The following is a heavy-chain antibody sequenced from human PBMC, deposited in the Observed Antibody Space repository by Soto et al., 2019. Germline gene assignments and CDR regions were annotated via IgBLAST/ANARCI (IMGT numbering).Heavy chain of an antibody. D-gene: IGHD3-22*01. CDR1: RGTFSSYT. V-gene: IGHV1-69*08. Sequence: QVQLVQSWAAVQKPGSSVKVSCKASRGTFSSYTISWVRQSPGQGLEWMGRIIPILGIAHYAQKFQGRVTITADKHRTTAYMELSSLSSDVTAVYYSARDDSAGYYAIADGFYIWGQVTMVTVSS. CDR3: ARDDSAGYYAIADGFYI. J-gene: IGHJ3*02. CDR2: IIPILGIA.